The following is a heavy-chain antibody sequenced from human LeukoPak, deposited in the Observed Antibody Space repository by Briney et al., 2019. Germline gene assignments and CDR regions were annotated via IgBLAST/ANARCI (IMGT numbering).Heavy chain of an antibody. CDR1: GGPISSSSYY. Sequence: PSETLSLTCTVSGGPISSSSYYWGWIRQPPGKGLEWIGSIYYSGSTYYNPSLKSRVTISVDTSKNQFSLKLSSVTAADTAVYYCASPGSLGDYWGQGTLVTVSS. CDR3: ASPGSLGDY. CDR2: IYYSGST. V-gene: IGHV4-39*01. D-gene: IGHD3-16*01. J-gene: IGHJ4*02.